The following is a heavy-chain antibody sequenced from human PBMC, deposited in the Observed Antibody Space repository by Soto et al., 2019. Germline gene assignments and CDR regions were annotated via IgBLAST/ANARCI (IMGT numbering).Heavy chain of an antibody. Sequence: ASVKVSCKASGYTFTDYPMHWVRQAPGQRLEWMGWINAGNGNTKYSQKFQGRVTITRDTSASTAYMELSSLRSEDTAVYYCASGRRAMRFGELEPFDYWGQGTLVTVSS. CDR3: ASGRRAMRFGELEPFDY. V-gene: IGHV1-3*01. J-gene: IGHJ4*02. CDR2: INAGNGNT. D-gene: IGHD3-10*01. CDR1: GYTFTDYP.